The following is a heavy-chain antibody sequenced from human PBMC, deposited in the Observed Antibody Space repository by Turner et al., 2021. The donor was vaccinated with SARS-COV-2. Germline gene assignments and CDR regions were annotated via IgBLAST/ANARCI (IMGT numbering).Heavy chain of an antibody. D-gene: IGHD2-15*01. J-gene: IGHJ4*02. Sequence: EVQVIVSGGDLVQPGGSVRLPCAASGFTVSRYYLSWGRQAAGKVLEWVAVIYSGGGTDDTDSVKVRFTISRDNSKNTVYRQMNSLRAEDTSVYYCAPVNYCGGTCYFEYWGQGTLVTVSS. CDR2: IYSGGGT. CDR3: APVNYCGGTCYFEY. CDR1: GFTVSRYY. V-gene: IGHV3-66*01.